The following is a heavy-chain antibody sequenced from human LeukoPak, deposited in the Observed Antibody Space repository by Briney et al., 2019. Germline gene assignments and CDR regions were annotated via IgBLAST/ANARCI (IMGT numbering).Heavy chain of an antibody. J-gene: IGHJ4*02. CDR2: IYHSGDT. Sequence: SETLSLTCTVSGGSISSSSYSWSWIRQPPGKGLEWIGYIYHSGDTNHNPSLKSRVTISTDTSKNQFSLELRSVTAADTAVYYCARHPFATPFDSWGQGILVTVSS. D-gene: IGHD2-15*01. CDR1: GGSISSSSYS. CDR3: ARHPFATPFDS. V-gene: IGHV4-61*05.